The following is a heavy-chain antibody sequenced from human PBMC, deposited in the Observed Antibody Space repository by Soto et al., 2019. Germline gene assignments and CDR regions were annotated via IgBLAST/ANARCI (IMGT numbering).Heavy chain of an antibody. D-gene: IGHD4-17*01. CDR1: GFTFSSYT. J-gene: IGHJ4*02. V-gene: IGHV3-21*01. CDR2: ISSTRSYI. Sequence: EVQLVESGGGLVKPGGSLRLSCAASGFTFSSYTMNWVRQAPGKGLEWVSSISSTRSYIYYADSVMGRFTISRGNAKNSLYLQMDSLRAEDTAVYYCARGEGDYGDYGIDYWGQGTLVTVSS. CDR3: ARGEGDYGDYGIDY.